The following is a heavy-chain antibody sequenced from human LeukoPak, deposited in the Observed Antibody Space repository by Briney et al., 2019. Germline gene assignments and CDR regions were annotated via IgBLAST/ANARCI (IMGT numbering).Heavy chain of an antibody. Sequence: SETLSLTCAVYGGSFSGYYWSWIRQPQGKGLEWIGEINHSGSTNYNPSLKSRVTISVDTSKNQFSMKLCSVTAADTAVYYCARDHTGRVAASPSQGWFDPWGQGTLVTVSS. CDR1: GGSFSGYY. CDR2: INHSGST. D-gene: IGHD2-15*01. CDR3: ARDHTGRVAASPSQGWFDP. V-gene: IGHV4-34*01. J-gene: IGHJ5*02.